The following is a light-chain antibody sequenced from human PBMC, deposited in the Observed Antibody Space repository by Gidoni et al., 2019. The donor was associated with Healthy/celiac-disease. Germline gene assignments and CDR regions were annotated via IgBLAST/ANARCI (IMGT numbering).Light chain of an antibody. Sequence: QSVLTQPPSASGPPGQRVTISCSGSSSNIGSKTVNWYQQLPGTAPKRLIYSNNQRPSGVPDRFSGSKSGTSASLAISGLQSEDEADYYCAAWDDSLNGVVFGGGTKLTVL. CDR3: AAWDDSLNGVV. J-gene: IGLJ2*01. CDR2: SNN. CDR1: SSNIGSKT. V-gene: IGLV1-44*01.